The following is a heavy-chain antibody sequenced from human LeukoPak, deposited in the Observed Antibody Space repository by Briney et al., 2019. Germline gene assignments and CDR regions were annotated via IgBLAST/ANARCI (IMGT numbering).Heavy chain of an antibody. J-gene: IGHJ4*02. Sequence: GGSLRLSCAASGFTFSSYEMNWVRQAPGKGLEWVSYISSSGSTIYYADSVKGRFTISRDNAKNSLYLQMNSLRAEDTAVYCCARDGYCSGGSCEEIDYWGQGTLVTVSS. CDR2: ISSSGSTI. D-gene: IGHD2-15*01. CDR3: ARDGYCSGGSCEEIDY. CDR1: GFTFSSYE. V-gene: IGHV3-48*03.